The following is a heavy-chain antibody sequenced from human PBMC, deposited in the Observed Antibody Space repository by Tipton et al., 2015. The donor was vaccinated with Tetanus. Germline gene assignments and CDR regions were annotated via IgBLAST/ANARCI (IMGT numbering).Heavy chain of an antibody. J-gene: IGHJ4*02. CDR2: IYNGDRT. CDR3: AREAGGFDY. Sequence: SLRLSCSVSGFAFGNYVMSWVRQAPGKGLEWVSLIYNGDRTSHADSVKGRFTISRDKSKNTLYLQMNSLRAEDTAVYYCAREAGGFDYWGQGTLVTVSS. D-gene: IGHD3-10*01. V-gene: IGHV3-53*01. CDR1: GFAFGNYV.